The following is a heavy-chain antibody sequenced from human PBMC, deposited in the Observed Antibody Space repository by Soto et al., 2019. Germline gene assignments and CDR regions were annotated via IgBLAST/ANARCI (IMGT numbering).Heavy chain of an antibody. CDR3: ASHETI. J-gene: IGHJ1*01. D-gene: IGHD2-2*02. CDR2: INPNSGGT. V-gene: IGHV1-2*02. CDR1: GYTFTGYF. Sequence: QVPLVQSGAEVKQPGASVKVSCKASGYTFTGYFMHRVRQAPGQGLEWMGWINPNSGGTNYAQEFQGRVTMTRDTSISTAYMELRRLSSYATAVYYCASHETIWGQGALVPVSS.